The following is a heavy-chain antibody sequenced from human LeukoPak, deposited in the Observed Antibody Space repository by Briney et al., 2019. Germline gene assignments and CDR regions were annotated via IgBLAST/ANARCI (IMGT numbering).Heavy chain of an antibody. Sequence: RGSLRLSRAPSRFTFSSYGMLSVREAPGKRLERVAVIWYDGSNKYYADSVKGRFTISRDNSKNTLYLQMNSLRAEDTAVYYCARDHLASGGFDFWGQGTLVSVSS. J-gene: IGHJ4*02. D-gene: IGHD3-10*01. CDR3: ARDHLASGGFDF. CDR1: RFTFSSYG. V-gene: IGHV3-33*01. CDR2: IWYDGSNK.